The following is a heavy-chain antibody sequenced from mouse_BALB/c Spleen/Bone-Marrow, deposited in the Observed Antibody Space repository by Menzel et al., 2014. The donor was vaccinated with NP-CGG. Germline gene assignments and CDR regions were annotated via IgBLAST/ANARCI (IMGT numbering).Heavy chain of an antibody. D-gene: IGHD2-1*01. CDR1: GYTFTSYY. CDR2: INPSNGGT. V-gene: IGHV1S81*02. Sequence: QVQLQQSGAELVKPGASVKLSCKASGYTFTSYYIYWVKPRPGQGLEWIGEINPSNGGTNFNEKFKSKATLTVDKSSSTAYMQLSSLTSEDSAVYYCTKSNGNWFAYWGQGTLVTVSA. J-gene: IGHJ3*01. CDR3: TKSNGNWFAY.